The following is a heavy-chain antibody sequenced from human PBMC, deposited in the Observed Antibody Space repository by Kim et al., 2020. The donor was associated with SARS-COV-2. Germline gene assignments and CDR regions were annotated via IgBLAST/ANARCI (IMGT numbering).Heavy chain of an antibody. CDR1: GDTFAIYY. Sequence: ASVKVSCKASGDTFAIYYIHWVRQAPGQGPEWLGRINANNGVTYYAQKFQGRVTMTSDRSLNKAYMELSNLRPDDTALFYCSGQKRYFDLLPLESWGPGT. J-gene: IGHJ4*02. V-gene: IGHV1-2*06. CDR2: INANNGVT. D-gene: IGHD3-9*01. CDR3: SGQKRYFDLLPLES.